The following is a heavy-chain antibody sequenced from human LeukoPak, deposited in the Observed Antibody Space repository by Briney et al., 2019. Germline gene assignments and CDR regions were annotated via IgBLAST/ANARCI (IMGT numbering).Heavy chain of an antibody. V-gene: IGHV4-4*07. J-gene: IGHJ2*01. CDR1: AGSISSYY. Sequence: PSETLSLTCTVSAGSISSYYWTWIRQPAGKGLEWIGQIYSSGSTIYNPSLRSRVTLSVDTSKNQFSLKLTSVTAPDTAAYYCAREDWDAATRNWYIDLWGRGTLVTVSS. CDR2: IYSSGST. D-gene: IGHD5-18*01. CDR3: AREDWDAATRNWYIDL.